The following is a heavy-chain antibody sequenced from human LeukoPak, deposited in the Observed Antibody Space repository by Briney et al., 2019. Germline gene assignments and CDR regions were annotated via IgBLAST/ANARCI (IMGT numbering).Heavy chain of an antibody. D-gene: IGHD2-2*01. Sequence: ASVKVSCKASGYTFTGYYMHWVRQAPGQGLEWMGRINPNSGGTNYAQKFQGRVTMTRDTSISTAYMELSRLRSDDTAVYYCARDYCSSTSCLFDYWGQGALVTVSS. CDR2: INPNSGGT. CDR1: GYTFTGYY. J-gene: IGHJ4*02. CDR3: ARDYCSSTSCLFDY. V-gene: IGHV1-2*06.